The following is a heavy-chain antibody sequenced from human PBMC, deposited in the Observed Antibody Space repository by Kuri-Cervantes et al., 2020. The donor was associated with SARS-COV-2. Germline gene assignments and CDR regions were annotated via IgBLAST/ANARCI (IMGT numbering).Heavy chain of an antibody. D-gene: IGHD3-22*01. CDR3: ARYPGYDSSGYHDY. CDR1: GFTFDDYG. CDR2: INWNGGST. Sequence: EFLKISCAASGFTFDDYGMSWGRQDPGKGLEWVSGINWNGGSTGYADSVKGRFTISRDKAKNSLYLPTNSLRAEDTALYHCARYPGYDSSGYHDYWGQGSLVTVSS. J-gene: IGHJ4*02. V-gene: IGHV3-20*01.